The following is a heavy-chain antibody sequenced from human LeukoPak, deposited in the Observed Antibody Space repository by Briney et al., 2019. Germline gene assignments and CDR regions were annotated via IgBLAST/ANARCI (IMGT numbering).Heavy chain of an antibody. Sequence: PPETLSLTCTLSGGSISSYYRSWIRQPPGKGLEWVWYIYYSGSPNYNPSLKSRVTISIDTSKNQFSLKLSSVTAADTAVYYCARGGYDWNDTYYYYGMDVWGQGTTVTVSS. J-gene: IGHJ6*02. D-gene: IGHD1-20*01. CDR3: ARGGYDWNDTYYYYGMDV. CDR1: GGSISSYY. CDR2: IYYSGSP. V-gene: IGHV4-59*01.